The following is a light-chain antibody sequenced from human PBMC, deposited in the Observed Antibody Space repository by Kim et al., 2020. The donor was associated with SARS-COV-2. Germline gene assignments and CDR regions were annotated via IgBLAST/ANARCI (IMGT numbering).Light chain of an antibody. CDR1: QRVSGNF. CDR2: GAS. Sequence: SAPGERATLSGRASQRVSGNFLAWFQQRPGQAPRLLIYGASNRATGIPDRFTGGGSGTDFSLSISRLEPEDFAVYYCQQYGRSPYAFGQGTKLEI. J-gene: IGKJ2*01. CDR3: QQYGRSPYA. V-gene: IGKV3-20*01.